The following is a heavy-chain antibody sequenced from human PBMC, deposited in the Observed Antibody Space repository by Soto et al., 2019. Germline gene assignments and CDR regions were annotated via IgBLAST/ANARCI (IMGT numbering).Heavy chain of an antibody. CDR3: ARVERVLRYFDWSQDHYYYGMDV. V-gene: IGHV1-69*13. J-gene: IGHJ6*02. CDR2: IIPILGTA. CDR1: GGTFSSYA. Sequence: ASVKVSCKASGGTFSSYAISWVRQAPGQGLEWMGGIIPILGTANYAQKFQGRVTITADESTSTAYMELSSLRSEDTAVYYCARVERVLRYFDWSQDHYYYGMDVWGQGTTVTVSS. D-gene: IGHD3-9*01.